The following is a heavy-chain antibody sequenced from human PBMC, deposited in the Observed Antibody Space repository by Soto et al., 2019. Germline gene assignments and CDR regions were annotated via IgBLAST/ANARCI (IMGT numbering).Heavy chain of an antibody. V-gene: IGHV1-69*13. J-gene: IGHJ4*02. Sequence: SVKVSCKASGGTFSSYAISWVRQAPGQGLEWMGGIIPIFGTANYAQKFLGRVTITADESTSTAYMELSSLRSEDTAVYYCARGMAVEMATIRLPFDYWGQGTLVTVSS. CDR2: IIPIFGTA. CDR1: GGTFSSYA. CDR3: ARGMAVEMATIRLPFDY. D-gene: IGHD5-12*01.